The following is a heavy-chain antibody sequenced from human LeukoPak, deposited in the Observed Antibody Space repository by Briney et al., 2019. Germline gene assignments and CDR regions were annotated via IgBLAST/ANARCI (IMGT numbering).Heavy chain of an antibody. J-gene: IGHJ6*03. V-gene: IGHV3-30*01. Sequence: PGRSLRLSCAASGFTFSSYAMHWVRQAPGKVLEWVAVISYDGSNKYYADSVKGRFTISRDNSKNTLYLQMNSLRAEDTAVYYCARKHYDFWSGNKDYYYYMDVWGKGTTVTVSS. CDR2: ISYDGSNK. CDR3: ARKHYDFWSGNKDYYYYMDV. CDR1: GFTFSSYA. D-gene: IGHD3-3*01.